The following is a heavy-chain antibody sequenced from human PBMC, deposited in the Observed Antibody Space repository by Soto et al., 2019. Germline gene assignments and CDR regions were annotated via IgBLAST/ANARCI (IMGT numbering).Heavy chain of an antibody. J-gene: IGHJ3*02. CDR3: AHIMITWEGVSALDSFDM. D-gene: IGHD3-16*01. V-gene: IGHV2-5*02. Sequence: QITLKESGPTLVNPTQTLTLTCSFSGFSLSTSRVGVAWIRQPPGKALEWLAIVYWDDDRRYSPSLMTRLAITKATSKTQVLLTLTNLDPGDTATYYCAHIMITWEGVSALDSFDMWGQGTLVTVSS. CDR2: VYWDDDR. CDR1: GFSLSTSRVG.